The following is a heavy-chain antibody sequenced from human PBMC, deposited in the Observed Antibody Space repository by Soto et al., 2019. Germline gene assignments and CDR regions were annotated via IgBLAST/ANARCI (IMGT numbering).Heavy chain of an antibody. CDR3: ARGPSGDKVDY. Sequence: QVQLQESGPRLVSPSQTLSLTCTVSGGSISSAAYCWSWIRQSPDKGLEWIGPIYDGGTTYSSPTLRGVVTTSADTSAPQFSLKLNSVSAACAAVHYCARGPSGDKVDYWGQGTQVTVSS. CDR2: IYDGGTT. J-gene: IGHJ4*02. D-gene: IGHD3-10*01. CDR1: GGSISSAAYC. V-gene: IGHV4-30-4*01.